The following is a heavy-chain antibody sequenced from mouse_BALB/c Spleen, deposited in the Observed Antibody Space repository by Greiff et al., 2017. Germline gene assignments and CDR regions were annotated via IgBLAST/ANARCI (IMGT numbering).Heavy chain of an antibody. CDR1: GFTFSSYA. Sequence: EVKLVESGGGLVKPGGSLKLSCAASGFTFSSYAMSWVRQTPEKRLEWVATLSSGGSYTYSPDSVKGRFTISRDNAKNTLYLQMSRLRSEDTAMYYCARHPPPYYYGSLGYWGQGTTLTVSS. CDR3: ARHPPPYYYGSLGY. J-gene: IGHJ2*01. V-gene: IGHV5-9-3*01. CDR2: LSSGGSYT. D-gene: IGHD1-1*01.